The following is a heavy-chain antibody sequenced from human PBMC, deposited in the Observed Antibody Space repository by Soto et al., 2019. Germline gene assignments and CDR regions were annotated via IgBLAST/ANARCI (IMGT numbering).Heavy chain of an antibody. V-gene: IGHV1-46*01. Sequence: ASVKVSCKASGYTFTSYYMHWVRQAPGQGLEWMGIINPSGGSTSYAQKFQGRVTMTRDTSTSTVYMELSSLRSEDTAVYYCARGRTGAARRYYYYYGMDVWGQGTTVTVSS. J-gene: IGHJ6*02. CDR2: INPSGGST. D-gene: IGHD6-6*01. CDR1: GYTFTSYY. CDR3: ARGRTGAARRYYYYYGMDV.